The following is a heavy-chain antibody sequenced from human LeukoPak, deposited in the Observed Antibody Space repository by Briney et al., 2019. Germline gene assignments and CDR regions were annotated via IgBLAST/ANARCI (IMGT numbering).Heavy chain of an antibody. J-gene: IGHJ4*02. CDR3: AKDKDVYAYGGVDY. CDR2: ISGGGGRT. D-gene: IGHD3-10*01. CDR1: GFTFSTYA. Sequence: GGSLGLSCAVSGFTFSTYAMSWVRQSPGKGLEWVSGISGGGGRTYYADSVKGRFTISRENSNNTLFLQMNSLRVEDTAVYYCAKDKDVYAYGGVDYWGQGTLVTVSS. V-gene: IGHV3-23*01.